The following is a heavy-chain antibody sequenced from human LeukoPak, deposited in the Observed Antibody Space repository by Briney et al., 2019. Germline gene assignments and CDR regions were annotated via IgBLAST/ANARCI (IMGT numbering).Heavy chain of an antibody. J-gene: IGHJ4*02. CDR3: ARRSGSYRYYFDY. CDR2: IYYSAST. Sequence: PSETLSLTCTVSGGSISSSSYYWGWIRQPPGKGREWIGSIYYSASTYYNPSLKSRVTISVDTSKNQFSLKLSSVTAADTAVYYCARRSGSYRYYFDYWGQGTLVTVSS. CDR1: GGSISSSSYY. D-gene: IGHD1-26*01. V-gene: IGHV4-39*01.